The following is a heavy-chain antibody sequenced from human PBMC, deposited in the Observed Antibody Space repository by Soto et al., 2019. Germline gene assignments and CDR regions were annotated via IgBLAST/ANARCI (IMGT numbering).Heavy chain of an antibody. CDR3: ARGVTAGVDY. CDR1: GGTFSRHA. CDR2: IIPIFGTA. Sequence: QVQLVQSGAEVRKPGSSVKVSCKASGGTFSRHAISWVRQAPGQGLEWMGGIIPIFGTANHAQKFQGRVTIIADESTSTVYMELSSLTSDDTAFYYCARGVTAGVDYWGQGTLVTVSS. D-gene: IGHD1-26*01. V-gene: IGHV1-69*01. J-gene: IGHJ4*02.